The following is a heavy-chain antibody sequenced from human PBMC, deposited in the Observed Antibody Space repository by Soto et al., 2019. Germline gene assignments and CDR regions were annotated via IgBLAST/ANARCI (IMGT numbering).Heavy chain of an antibody. V-gene: IGHV3-23*01. CDR3: ARRSSSSYFDY. D-gene: IGHD6-13*01. Sequence: EVQLLESGGGLVQPGGSLRLSCAASGFTFSSYAMNWVRQAPGEGLEWVSVISGSDGSTYYADSVKGRFTISRDNSKNTLNLQMNSLRAEDTAVYYCARRSSSSYFDYCGQGTLVTVSS. CDR1: GFTFSSYA. J-gene: IGHJ4*02. CDR2: ISGSDGST.